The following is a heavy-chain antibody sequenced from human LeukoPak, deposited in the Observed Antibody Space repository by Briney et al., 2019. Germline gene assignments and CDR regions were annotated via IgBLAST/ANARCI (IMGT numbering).Heavy chain of an antibody. CDR2: VYHTGST. V-gene: IGHV4-59*11. J-gene: IGHJ4*02. CDR3: AREGRWGMKYYFDS. D-gene: IGHD4-23*01. CDR1: GGSLTTHY. Sequence: SETLSLTCNVSGGSLTTHYWSWVRQFPDKGLEWIGQVYHTGSTHYNPSLRSRFTISVDSSKNKVLLTLTSVTTADTAVYYCAREGRWGMKYYFDSWGPGTRVIVSS.